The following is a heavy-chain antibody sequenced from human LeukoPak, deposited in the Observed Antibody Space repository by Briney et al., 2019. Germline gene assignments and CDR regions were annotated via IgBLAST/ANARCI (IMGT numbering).Heavy chain of an antibody. J-gene: IGHJ4*02. Sequence: GGSLRLSCAASGFTFDDHAMHWVRQAPGKALEWVSGIAWNSGSMAYADSVKDRFTISRDNAKNSLYLQMNSLRAEDTAVYYCARRIQGMAPYYFDYWGQGTLVTVSS. CDR1: GFTFDDHA. CDR2: IAWNSGSM. CDR3: ARRIQGMAPYYFDY. D-gene: IGHD5-24*01. V-gene: IGHV3-9*01.